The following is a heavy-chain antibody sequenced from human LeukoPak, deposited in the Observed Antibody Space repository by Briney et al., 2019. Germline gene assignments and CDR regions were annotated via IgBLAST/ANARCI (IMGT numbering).Heavy chain of an antibody. CDR2: ISGSGGST. J-gene: IGHJ4*02. CDR3: AKTPARRSLIVGATNPYYFDY. CDR1: GFTFSSYA. V-gene: IGHV3-23*01. Sequence: GGSLRLSCAASGFTFSSYAMSWVRQAPGKGLEWVSAISGSGGSTYYADSVKGRFTISRDNSKNTLYLQMNSLRAEDTAVYYCAKTPARRSLIVGATNPYYFDYWGQGTLVTVSS. D-gene: IGHD1-26*01.